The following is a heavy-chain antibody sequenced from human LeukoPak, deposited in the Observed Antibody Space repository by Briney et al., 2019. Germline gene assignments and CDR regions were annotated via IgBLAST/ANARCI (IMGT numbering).Heavy chain of an antibody. CDR3: ARAKVRGAAAGTTNAFDI. V-gene: IGHV1-18*01. J-gene: IGHJ3*02. CDR1: GYTFTSYG. D-gene: IGHD6-13*01. Sequence: ASVKVSCKASGYTFTSYGISWVRQAPGQGLEWMGWISAYNGNTNYAQKLQGRVTMTTDTSTSTAYMELRSLRSDDTAVYYCARAKVRGAAAGTTNAFDIWGQGTMVTVSP. CDR2: ISAYNGNT.